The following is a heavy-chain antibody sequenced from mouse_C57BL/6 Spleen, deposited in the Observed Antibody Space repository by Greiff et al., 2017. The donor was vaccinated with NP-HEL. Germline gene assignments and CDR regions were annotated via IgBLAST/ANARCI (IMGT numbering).Heavy chain of an antibody. CDR2: IYPGDGDT. J-gene: IGHJ1*03. CDR3: ARRIYGSSYGYFDV. Sequence: QVQLQQSGPELVKPGASVKISCKASGYAFSSSWMNWVKQRPGKGLEWIGRIYPGDGDTNYNGKFKGKATLTADKSSSTAYMQLSSLTSEDSAVYFCARRIYGSSYGYFDVWGTGTTVTVSS. V-gene: IGHV1-82*01. D-gene: IGHD1-1*01. CDR1: GYAFSSSW.